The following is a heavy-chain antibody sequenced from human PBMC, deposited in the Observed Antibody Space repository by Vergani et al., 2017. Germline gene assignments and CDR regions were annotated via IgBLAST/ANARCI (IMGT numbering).Heavy chain of an antibody. CDR3: ATAGGGGSYGLWGSARPDDAFDI. V-gene: IGHV1-69*08. CDR2: IIPIFGTA. J-gene: IGHJ3*02. CDR1: GGTFSSYT. Sequence: QVQLVQSGAEVKKPGSSVKVSCKASGGTFSSYTISWVRQAPGQGLEWMGRIIPIFGTANYAQKFQGRVTITADKSTSTAYMELSSLGSEDTAVYYCATAGGGGSYGLWGSARPDDAFDIWGQGTMVTVSS. D-gene: IGHD1-26*01.